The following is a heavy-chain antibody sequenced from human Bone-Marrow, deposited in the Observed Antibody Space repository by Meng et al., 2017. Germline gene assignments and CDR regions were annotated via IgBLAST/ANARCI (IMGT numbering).Heavy chain of an antibody. Sequence: QVQLQESGPGLVKPSQTLSLTCTVSGGSISSGDYYWSWIRQPPGKGLEWIGYIYYSGRTYYNASLKSRVTISVDTSKNQFSLNLSSVTAADTAVYYCARDSPYGSSGHLDSWGQGTLVTVSS. CDR3: ARDSPYGSSGHLDS. V-gene: IGHV4-30-4*01. J-gene: IGHJ5*01. D-gene: IGHD3-22*01. CDR1: GGSISSGDYY. CDR2: IYYSGRT.